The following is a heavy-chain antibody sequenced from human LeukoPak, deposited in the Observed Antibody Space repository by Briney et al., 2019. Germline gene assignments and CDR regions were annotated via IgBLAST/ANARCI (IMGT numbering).Heavy chain of an antibody. J-gene: IGHJ3*01. V-gene: IGHV3-7*01. CDR1: GFSLTDFW. CDR2: ITQDGSAQ. D-gene: IGHD3/OR15-3a*01. CDR3: ADPDWA. Sequence: GGSLRLSCTASGFSLTDFWMTWVRQAPGKGLESEATITQDGSAQYYVDSVKGRFTISKDNAKNSLYLQMNNLRAEDTALYYCADPDWAWGQGTMVTVSS.